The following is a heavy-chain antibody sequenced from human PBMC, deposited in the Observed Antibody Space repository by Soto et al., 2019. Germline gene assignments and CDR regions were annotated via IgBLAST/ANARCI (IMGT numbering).Heavy chain of an antibody. CDR2: MYSGGST. Sequence: PSETLSLTCIVSGGSISSDVYYWGWIRQPPGKGLEWIGSMYSGGSTYYKPSVKSRVTMSVDTSKNQSSLKLSSVTAADTAVYYCARSAGIAVAGHDYWGQGTLVTVS. CDR3: ARSAGIAVAGHDY. CDR1: GGSISSDVYY. J-gene: IGHJ4*02. V-gene: IGHV4-39*01. D-gene: IGHD6-19*01.